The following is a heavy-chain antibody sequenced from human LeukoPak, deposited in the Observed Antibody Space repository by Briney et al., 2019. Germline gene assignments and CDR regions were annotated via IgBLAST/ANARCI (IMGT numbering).Heavy chain of an antibody. D-gene: IGHD3-22*01. CDR2: IYYSGST. V-gene: IGHV4-59*06. Sequence: SETLSLTCTVSGGSISSYYWSWIRQHPGKGLEWIGYIYYSGSTYHNPSLKSRVTISVDTSKNQFSLKLSSVTAADTAVYYCARTTSPAGGSYYYDSSGYSSDAFDIWGQGTMVTVSS. J-gene: IGHJ3*02. CDR3: ARTTSPAGGSYYYDSSGYSSDAFDI. CDR1: GGSISSYY.